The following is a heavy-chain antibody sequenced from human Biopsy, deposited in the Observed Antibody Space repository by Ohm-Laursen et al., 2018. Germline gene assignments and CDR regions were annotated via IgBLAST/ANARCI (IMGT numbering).Heavy chain of an antibody. V-gene: IGHV3-33*01. J-gene: IGHJ4*02. D-gene: IGHD2-15*01. CDR1: GFTFSVYA. Sequence: SLRLSCAASGFTFSVYAMHWVRQAPGKGLEWVAIIWYDGSSEYYADFVKGRFTISRDNAKNSLYLQMNSLRAEDTAVYYCARAYPPPGRRLVVVAGDFDCWGQGTRVTVSS. CDR3: ARAYPPPGRRLVVVAGDFDC. CDR2: IWYDGSSE.